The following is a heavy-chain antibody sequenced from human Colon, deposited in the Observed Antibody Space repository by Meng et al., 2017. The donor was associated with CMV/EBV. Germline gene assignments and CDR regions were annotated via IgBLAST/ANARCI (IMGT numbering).Heavy chain of an antibody. CDR2: VYHSGST. CDR1: GGSFINNSSF. Sequence: LQLQGSGQGLVKPSGTLSLTCTVSGGSFINNSSFWGWIRQPPGKGLEYIGSVYHSGSTYYNPSLKSRVTISVDTSKNQFSLKLSSVTAADTAMYYCARVVLNFFDHWGQGTLVTVSS. CDR3: ARVVLNFFDH. J-gene: IGHJ4*02. V-gene: IGHV4-39*07.